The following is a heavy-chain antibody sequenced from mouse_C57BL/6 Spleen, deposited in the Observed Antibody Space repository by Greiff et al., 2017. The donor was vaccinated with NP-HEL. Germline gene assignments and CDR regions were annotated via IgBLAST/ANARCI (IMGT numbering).Heavy chain of an antibody. CDR3: AREGYYNYTYYFDY. V-gene: IGHV1-20*01. CDR2: INPYNGDT. D-gene: IGHD2-12*01. Sequence: VQLKQSGPELVKPGDSVKISCKASGYSFTGYFMNWVMQSHGKSLEWIGRINPYNGDTFYNQKFKGKPTLTVDKSSSTAHMELRSLTSEDSAVYYCAREGYYNYTYYFDYWGQGTTLTVSS. CDR1: GYSFTGYF. J-gene: IGHJ2*01.